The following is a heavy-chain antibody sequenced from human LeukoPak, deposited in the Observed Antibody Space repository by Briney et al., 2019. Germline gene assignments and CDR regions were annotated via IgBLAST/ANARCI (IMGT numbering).Heavy chain of an antibody. Sequence: PGGSLRLSCAASGFIFSTYEMNWVRQAPGKGLEWVSYISSSGSTTYYADSVRGRFTISRDNAKNSLFLQMNSLRAEDTAVYYCARAGYCTNGVCYAYGMDVWGQGTTVTVSS. V-gene: IGHV3-48*03. CDR3: ARAGYCTNGVCYAYGMDV. CDR1: GFIFSTYE. D-gene: IGHD2-8*01. J-gene: IGHJ6*02. CDR2: ISSSGSTT.